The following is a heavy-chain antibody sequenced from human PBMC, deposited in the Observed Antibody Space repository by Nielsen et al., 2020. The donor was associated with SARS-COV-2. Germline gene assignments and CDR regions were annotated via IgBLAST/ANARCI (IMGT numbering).Heavy chain of an antibody. V-gene: IGHV3-30*18. J-gene: IGHJ4*02. CDR2: ISYDGSNK. CDR3: AKDEEFDY. CDR1: GFTFSSYG. Sequence: GESLKISCAASGFTFSSYGMHWVRQAPGKGLEWVAVISYDGSNKYYADSVKGRFTISRDNSKNTLYLQMNSLRAEDTAVYYCAKDEEFDYWGQGTLVTVSS.